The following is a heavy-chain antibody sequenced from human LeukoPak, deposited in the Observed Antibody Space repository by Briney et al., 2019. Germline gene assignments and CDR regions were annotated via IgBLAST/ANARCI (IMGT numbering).Heavy chain of an antibody. V-gene: IGHV1-2*02. J-gene: IGHJ4*02. CDR1: GYTFSGYY. D-gene: IGHD2-15*01. Sequence: ASVKVSCKASGYTFSGYYMHWVRQAPGQGLEWLGWINSNSGATNYAQKFQGRVTMTRDTSISTVYMELSRLTSDDTAVYYCARGIISPDYWGQGTLVTVSS. CDR3: ARGIISPDY. CDR2: INSNSGAT.